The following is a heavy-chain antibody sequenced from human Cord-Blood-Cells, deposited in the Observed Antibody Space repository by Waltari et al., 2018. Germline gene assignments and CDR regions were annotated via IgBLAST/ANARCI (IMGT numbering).Heavy chain of an antibody. CDR3: ARGLERDIVVVPAAIKLDP. Sequence: QVQLQQWGAGLLKPSETLSLTCAVYGGSFSGYYWSLLRQPRGKGLEWIGEINHSGSTNYNPSLKSRVTISVDTSKNQFSLKLSSVTAADTAVYYCARGLERDIVVVPAAIKLDPWGQGTLVTVSS. J-gene: IGHJ5*02. V-gene: IGHV4-34*01. CDR1: GGSFSGYY. CDR2: INHSGST. D-gene: IGHD2-2*01.